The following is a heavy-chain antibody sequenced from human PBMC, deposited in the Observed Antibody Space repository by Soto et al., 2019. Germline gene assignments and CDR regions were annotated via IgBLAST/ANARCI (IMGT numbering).Heavy chain of an antibody. J-gene: IGHJ4*02. CDR2: IYYSGST. Sequence: PSETLSLTCTVSGGSISSYYWSWIRQPPGKGLEWIGYIYYSGSTNYNPSLKSRVTISVDTSKNQFSLKLSSVTAADTAVYYCARHSSGGSETDFDFWGQGTLVTVSS. CDR1: GGSISSYY. CDR3: ARHSSGGSETDFDF. D-gene: IGHD2-15*01. V-gene: IGHV4-59*08.